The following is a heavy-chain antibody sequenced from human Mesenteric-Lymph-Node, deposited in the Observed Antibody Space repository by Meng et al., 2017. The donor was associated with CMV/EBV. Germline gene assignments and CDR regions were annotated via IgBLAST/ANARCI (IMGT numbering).Heavy chain of an antibody. CDR2: VNPGGGST. D-gene: IGHD6-6*01. CDR1: GYTFTSYY. V-gene: IGHV1-46*01. Sequence: ASVKVSCKASGYTFTSYYMHWVRQAPGQGLEWMGTVNPGGGSTTYAQKFQGRVTMTRDTSISTAYMELSRLRSDDTAVYYCARAARARWYFDLWGRGTLVTVSS. CDR3: ARAARARWYFDL. J-gene: IGHJ2*01.